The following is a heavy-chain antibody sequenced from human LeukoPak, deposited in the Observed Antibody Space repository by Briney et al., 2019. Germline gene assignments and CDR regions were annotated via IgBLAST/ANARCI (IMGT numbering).Heavy chain of an antibody. CDR1: GFTFSSYW. V-gene: IGHV3-7*03. J-gene: IGHJ6*02. Sequence: PGGSLRLSCAASGFTFSSYWMSWVRQAPGKGLEWVANIKQDGSEKYYADSVKGRFTISRDNSKNSLYLQMNSLRAEDTALYYCAKDFWRGGPQGVGYYYYGMDVWGQGTTVTVSS. CDR2: IKQDGSEK. CDR3: AKDFWRGGPQGVGYYYYGMDV. D-gene: IGHD3-3*01.